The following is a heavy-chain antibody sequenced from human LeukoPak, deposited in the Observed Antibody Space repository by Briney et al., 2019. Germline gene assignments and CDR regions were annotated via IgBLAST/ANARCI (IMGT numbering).Heavy chain of an antibody. V-gene: IGHV1-69*05. Sequence: ASVKVSCKASGGTFSSYAISWVRQAPGQGLEWMGGIIPIFGTANYAQKFQGRATITTDESTSTAYMELSSLRSEDTAVYYCARARYNWNDDNYFDYWGQGTLVTVSS. J-gene: IGHJ4*02. CDR3: ARARYNWNDDNYFDY. CDR1: GGTFSSYA. CDR2: IIPIFGTA. D-gene: IGHD1-20*01.